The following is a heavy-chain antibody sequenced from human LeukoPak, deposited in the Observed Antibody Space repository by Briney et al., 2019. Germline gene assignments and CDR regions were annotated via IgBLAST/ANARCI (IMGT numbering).Heavy chain of an antibody. V-gene: IGHV1-2*02. CDR2: INPNSGVT. Sequence: ASVKVSCKASGYTFTGYYMHWVRQAPGQGLEWMGWINPNSGVTNYAQKSQGRVTMTRDTSISTAYMELSRLRYDDTAVYYCAREGHIVHQGGHYYYYYMDVWGKGTTVTVSS. J-gene: IGHJ6*03. D-gene: IGHD2-21*01. CDR3: AREGHIVHQGGHYYYYYMDV. CDR1: GYTFTGYY.